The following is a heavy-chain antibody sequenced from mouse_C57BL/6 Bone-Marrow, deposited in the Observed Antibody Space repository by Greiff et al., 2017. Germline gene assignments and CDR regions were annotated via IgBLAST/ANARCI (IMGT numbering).Heavy chain of an antibody. D-gene: IGHD4-1*01. Sequence: EVKLVESGGDLVKPGGSLKLSCAASGFTFSSYGMSWVRQTPDQRLEWVATISSGGSYTNYPDSVKGRFTISRDNAKNTLYLQMSSLKSEDTAMYYCARRFGTPFAYWGQGTLVTVSA. CDR1: GFTFSSYG. V-gene: IGHV5-6*02. CDR3: ARRFGTPFAY. CDR2: ISSGGSYT. J-gene: IGHJ3*01.